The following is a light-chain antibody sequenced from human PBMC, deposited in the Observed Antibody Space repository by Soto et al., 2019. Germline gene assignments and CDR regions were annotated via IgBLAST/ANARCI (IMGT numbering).Light chain of an antibody. J-gene: IGLJ1*01. CDR2: DVN. CDR3: CSYAGTYTYV. CDR1: TNDVGAYNL. Sequence: QSVLTQPHSVSGSPGQSVTFSCTGTTNDVGAYNLVSWYQQRPGRPPKLMIYDVNKRPSGVPARFSGSKSGNTASLTISGLQAEDEADYYCCSYAGTYTYVFGPGTKVTVL. V-gene: IGLV2-11*01.